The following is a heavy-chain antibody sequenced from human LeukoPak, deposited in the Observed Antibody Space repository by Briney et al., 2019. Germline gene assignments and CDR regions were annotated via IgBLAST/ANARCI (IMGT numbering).Heavy chain of an antibody. Sequence: SETLSLTCSVSGGSMNSYYWSWIRQSPGKGLEWIGYIYYSGSTNYNPSLKSRVTISVDTSKNQFSLKLSSVTAADTAVYYCARHVWLQPFDYWGQGTLVTISS. J-gene: IGHJ4*02. CDR3: ARHVWLQPFDY. V-gene: IGHV4-59*08. CDR1: GGSMNSYY. D-gene: IGHD3-9*01. CDR2: IYYSGST.